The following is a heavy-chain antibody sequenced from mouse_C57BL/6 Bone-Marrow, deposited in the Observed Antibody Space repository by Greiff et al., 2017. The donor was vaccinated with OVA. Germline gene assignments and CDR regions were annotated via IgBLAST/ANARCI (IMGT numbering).Heavy chain of an antibody. Sequence: EVMLVESEGGLVQPGSSMKLSCTASGFTFSDYYMAWVRQVPEKGLEWVANINYDGSSTYYLDSLKSRFIISRDNAKNILYLQMSSLKSEDTATYYCARDHYGSSYGDYFDYWGQGTTLTVSS. V-gene: IGHV5-16*01. CDR3: ARDHYGSSYGDYFDY. J-gene: IGHJ2*01. D-gene: IGHD1-1*01. CDR2: INYDGSST. CDR1: GFTFSDYY.